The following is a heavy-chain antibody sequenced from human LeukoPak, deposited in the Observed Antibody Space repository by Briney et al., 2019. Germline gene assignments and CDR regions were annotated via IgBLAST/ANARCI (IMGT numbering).Heavy chain of an antibody. CDR1: GGSISSSKYY. V-gene: IGHV4-39*01. J-gene: IGHJ4*02. Sequence: KSSETLSLTCTVSGGSISSSKYYWGWIRQPPGKGLEWIGSIYYSGNTDYNPSLKSRITISVDTSKNQFSLQLSSVTAADTAVYYCARQYPKGSSFEPFDYWGQGTLVTVSS. CDR2: IYYSGNT. CDR3: ARQYPKGSSFEPFDY. D-gene: IGHD6-6*01.